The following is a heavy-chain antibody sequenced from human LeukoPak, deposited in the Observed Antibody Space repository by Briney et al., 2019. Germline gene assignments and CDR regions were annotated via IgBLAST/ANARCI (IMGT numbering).Heavy chain of an antibody. CDR3: ARVSRAIAAASPGYFDY. J-gene: IGHJ4*02. D-gene: IGHD6-13*01. Sequence: SETLSLTCTVSGGSISSGDYYWSWIRQPPGKGLEWIGYIYYSGSTYYNPSLKSRVTISVDTSKNQFSLKLSSVTAADTAVYYCARVSRAIAAASPGYFDYWRQGTLVTVSS. V-gene: IGHV4-30-4*08. CDR1: GGSISSGDYY. CDR2: IYYSGST.